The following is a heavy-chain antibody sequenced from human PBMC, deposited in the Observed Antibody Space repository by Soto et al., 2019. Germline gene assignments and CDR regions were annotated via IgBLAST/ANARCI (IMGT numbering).Heavy chain of an antibody. CDR2: INHSGST. V-gene: IGHV4-34*01. D-gene: IGHD3-9*01. CDR3: ARGSPYYDILTGYSYGMDV. Sequence: QVQLQQWGAGLLKSSKTLSLTCGVYGGSFSGYYWNWIRQPPGKGLEWIGEINHSGSTNYNPSLKSRVTISVDTSKNQFSLKLSSVTAADTAVYYCARGSPYYDILTGYSYGMDVWGQGTTVTVSS. CDR1: GGSFSGYY. J-gene: IGHJ6*02.